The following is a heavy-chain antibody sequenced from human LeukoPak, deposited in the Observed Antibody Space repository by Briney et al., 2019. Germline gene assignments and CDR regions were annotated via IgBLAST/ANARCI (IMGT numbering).Heavy chain of an antibody. J-gene: IGHJ4*02. V-gene: IGHV4-39*01. CDR1: GGSVSSRSYY. Sequence: KPSETLSLTCSVSGGSVSSRSYYWGWIRQPPGKGLEWIGSMYYSGTTYYNPSLKSRVTISVDTSKNQFSLKLSSVTAADTAVYYCARRSSWFYFDYWGQGTLVTVYS. CDR2: MYYSGTT. CDR3: ARRSSWFYFDY. D-gene: IGHD6-13*01.